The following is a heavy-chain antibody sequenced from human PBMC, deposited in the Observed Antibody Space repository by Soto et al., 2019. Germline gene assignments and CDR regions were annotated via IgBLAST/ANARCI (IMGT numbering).Heavy chain of an antibody. CDR1: GYTFSNFW. V-gene: IGHV5-51*01. CDR2: IYPGDHET. D-gene: IGHD6-13*01. CDR3: ARSPRSSPYFDY. Sequence: PGESLKISCQCSGYTFSNFWIGWVRQLPGKGLEWMGIIYPGDHETRYSPSFHGKVTISADKSINTAYLQWNSLEPSDTAFYFCARSPRSSPYFDYWGQGALVTVS. J-gene: IGHJ4*02.